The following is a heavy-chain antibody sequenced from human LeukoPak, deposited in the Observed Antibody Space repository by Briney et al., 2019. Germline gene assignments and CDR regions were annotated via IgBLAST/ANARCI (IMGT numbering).Heavy chain of an antibody. CDR3: ARFPGGAEYRHYYYMDV. CDR2: IYYSGST. Sequence: SETLSLTCTVSGGSISSSRYYWGWIRQPPGKGLEWFGSIYYSGSTYYNPSLKSRVTVSVDTSKNQFSLKLSSVTAADTAVYYCARFPGGAEYRHYYYMDVWGTGTTVTVSS. D-gene: IGHD1-14*01. V-gene: IGHV4-39*07. CDR1: GGSISSSRYY. J-gene: IGHJ6*03.